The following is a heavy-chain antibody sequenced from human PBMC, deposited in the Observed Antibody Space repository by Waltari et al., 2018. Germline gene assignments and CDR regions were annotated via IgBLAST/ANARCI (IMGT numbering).Heavy chain of an antibody. Sequence: QVQLQESGPGLVKPSETLSLTCAVSGYSIRRGYYWRRIRQPPGKGLEWIGSIYHSGSTYYNPSLKSRVTISVDTSKNQFSLKLSSVTAADTAVYYCASSGYDPAYNWFDPWGQGTLVTVSS. J-gene: IGHJ5*02. CDR3: ASSGYDPAYNWFDP. D-gene: IGHD5-12*01. V-gene: IGHV4-38-2*01. CDR1: GYSIRRGYY. CDR2: IYHSGST.